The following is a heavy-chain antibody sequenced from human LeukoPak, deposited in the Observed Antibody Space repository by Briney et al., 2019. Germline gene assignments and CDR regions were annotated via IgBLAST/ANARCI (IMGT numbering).Heavy chain of an antibody. D-gene: IGHD3-3*01. CDR1: GYTFTGYY. CDR2: INPNSGGT. V-gene: IGHV1-2*04. Sequence: EASVKVSCKASGYTFTGYYMHWVRQAPGQGLEWMGWINPNSGGTNYAQKFQGWVTMTRDTSISTAYMELSRLRSDDTAVYYCARGGYDFWSGFQGPYAFDIWGQGTMVTVSS. J-gene: IGHJ3*02. CDR3: ARGGYDFWSGFQGPYAFDI.